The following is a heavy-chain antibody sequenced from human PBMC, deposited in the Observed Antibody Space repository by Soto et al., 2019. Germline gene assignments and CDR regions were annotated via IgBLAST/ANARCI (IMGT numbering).Heavy chain of an antibody. CDR1: GYTFTSYG. CDR2: INPSGGTT. V-gene: IGHV1-46*01. CDR3: ARTKNWNSGEYFQY. J-gene: IGHJ1*01. D-gene: IGHD3-10*01. Sequence: ASVKVSCKASGYTFTSYGISWVRQAPGQGLEWIGIINPSGGTTSYAQKFQGRVTMTRDTSTSTAYMELSSLRSEDTAVYYCARTKNWNSGEYFQYWGQGTLVTVSS.